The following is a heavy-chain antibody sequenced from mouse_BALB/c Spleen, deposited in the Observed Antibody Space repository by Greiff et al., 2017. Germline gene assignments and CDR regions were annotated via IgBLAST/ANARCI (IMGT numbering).Heavy chain of an antibody. CDR3: ARDRGHGYYSFMDY. V-gene: IGHV2-9*02. CDR2: IWAGGST. Sequence: VKLVESGPGLVAPSQSLSITCTVSGFSLTSYGVHWVRQPPGKGLEWLGVIWAGGSTNYNSALMSRLSISKDNSKSQVFLKMNSLQTDDTAMYYCARDRGHGYYSFMDYWGQGTSVTVSS. J-gene: IGHJ4*01. CDR1: GFSLTSYG. D-gene: IGHD2-3*01.